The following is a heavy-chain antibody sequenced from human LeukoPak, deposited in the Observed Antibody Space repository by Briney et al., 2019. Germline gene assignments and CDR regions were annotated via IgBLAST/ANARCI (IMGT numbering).Heavy chain of an antibody. CDR2: INPNNGGT. J-gene: IGHJ4*02. V-gene: IGHV1-2*06. CDR3: VRGPLYSYGIFDY. D-gene: IGHD5-18*01. CDR1: GYTFTGNF. Sequence: ASVKVSCKASGYTFTGNFMHWVRQAPGQGLEWMGRINPNNGGTNYAQKFQGRVTMTRDTSISTAYMELSRLIFDDTAVYYCVRGPLYSYGIFDYWGQGTLVTVSS.